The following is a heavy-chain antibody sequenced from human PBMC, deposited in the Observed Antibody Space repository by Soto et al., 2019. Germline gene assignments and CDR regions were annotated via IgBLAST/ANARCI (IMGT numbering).Heavy chain of an antibody. J-gene: IGHJ4*02. CDR2: IYHSGSI. V-gene: IGHV4-30-2*01. Sequence: QLQLQESGSGLVKPSQTLSLTCAVSGGSISSGGYSWSWSRQPPGKVLEWIGYIYHSGSIYYNPSHKSRVTISVDRSKNQFSMKRSSITAADAAVYYCARVPDYWGQGTLVTVSS. CDR3: ARVPDY. CDR1: GGSISSGGYS.